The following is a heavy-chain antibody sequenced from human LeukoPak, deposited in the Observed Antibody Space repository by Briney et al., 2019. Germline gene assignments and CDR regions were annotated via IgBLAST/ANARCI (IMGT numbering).Heavy chain of an antibody. CDR3: ARWVVAAAGSRREYYFDY. CDR1: GGTFSSYA. V-gene: IGHV1-69*05. J-gene: IGHJ4*02. CDR2: IIPIFGTA. D-gene: IGHD6-13*01. Sequence: SVKVSCKASGGTFSSYAISWVRQAPGQGLEWMGGIIPIFGTANYAQKFQGRVTITTDESTSTAYMELSSLRSEDTAVYYCARWVVAAAGSRREYYFDYWGQGTLVTVSS.